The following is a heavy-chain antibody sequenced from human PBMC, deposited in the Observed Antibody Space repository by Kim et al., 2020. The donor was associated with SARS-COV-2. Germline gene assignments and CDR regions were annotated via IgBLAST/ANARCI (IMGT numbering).Heavy chain of an antibody. J-gene: IGHJ4*02. V-gene: IGHV3-9*01. Sequence: GGSLRLSCAASGFSFDDYAMHWVRQVPGKGLEWVAGITWNSGDTGYADSVKGRFTISRDNAKSSLYLQMYSLRSEDTAIYYCAKDRPIGVSYYYFDSWGQGTVVTVSS. CDR2: ITWNSGDT. CDR3: AKDRPIGVSYYYFDS. CDR1: GFSFDDYA. D-gene: IGHD3-10*01.